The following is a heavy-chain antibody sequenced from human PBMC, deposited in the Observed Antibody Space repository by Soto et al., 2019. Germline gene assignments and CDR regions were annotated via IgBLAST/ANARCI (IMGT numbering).Heavy chain of an antibody. D-gene: IGHD1-26*01. V-gene: IGHV3-74*01. CDR1: GFTFSSYW. J-gene: IGHJ5*02. CDR3: ARVRTGSYNWFDP. Sequence: GGSLRLSCAASGFTFSSYWMHWVRQAPGKGLVWVSRINTDGSRTSYADSVKGRFTISRDNAKNTLYLQMNSLRAEDTAVYYCARVRTGSYNWFDPWGQGTLVTVS. CDR2: INTDGSRT.